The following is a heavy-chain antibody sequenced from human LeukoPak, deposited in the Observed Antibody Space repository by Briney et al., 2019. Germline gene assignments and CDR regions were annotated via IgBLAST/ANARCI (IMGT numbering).Heavy chain of an antibody. J-gene: IGHJ4*02. Sequence: GGSLRLSCAASGFTFSDYYMSWLRQAPGKGLEGVSYISSSGSTIYYADSVKGRFTISRDNAKNSLYLQMNSLRAEDTAVYYCARGARPGYSSSWYGYWGQGTLVTVSS. CDR3: ARGARPGYSSSWYGY. CDR2: ISSSGSTI. D-gene: IGHD6-13*01. V-gene: IGHV3-11*01. CDR1: GFTFSDYY.